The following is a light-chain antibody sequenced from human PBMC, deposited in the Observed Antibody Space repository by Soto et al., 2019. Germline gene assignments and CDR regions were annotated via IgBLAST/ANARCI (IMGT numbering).Light chain of an antibody. J-gene: IGKJ1*01. CDR3: QQYNSYWT. V-gene: IGKV1-5*01. CDR1: QSISSW. Sequence: IQITQSPSTLSSSVGDRVTITCRASQSISSWLAWYQQKPGKAPKLLIYDASSLESGVPSRFSGSGSGTEFTLTISSLQPDDFATYYCQQYNSYWTFGKGTKVDIK. CDR2: DAS.